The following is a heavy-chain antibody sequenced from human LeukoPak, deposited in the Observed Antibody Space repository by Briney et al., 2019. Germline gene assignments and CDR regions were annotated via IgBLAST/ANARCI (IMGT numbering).Heavy chain of an antibody. D-gene: IGHD2-2*01. Sequence: SETLSLTCAVYGGSFSGYYWSWIRQPPGKGLEWIGEINHSGSTNYNPSLKSRVTISVDTSKNQFSLKLSSVTAADTAVYYCAKTPPWSSSRCRLDYWGQGTLVTVSS. CDR3: AKTPPWSSSRCRLDY. CDR1: GGSFSGYY. V-gene: IGHV4-34*01. CDR2: INHSGST. J-gene: IGHJ4*02.